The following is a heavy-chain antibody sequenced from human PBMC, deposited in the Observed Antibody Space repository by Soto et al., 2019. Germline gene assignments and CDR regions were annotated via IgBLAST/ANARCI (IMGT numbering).Heavy chain of an antibody. Sequence: GGSLRLSCAASGFTFSSYWMSWVRQAPGKGLEWVANIKQDGSEKYYVDSVKDRFTISRDNAKNSLYLKMNSLRAEDTAVYYCARWTRGQAEYCSSTSCYRPYYYYGMDVWGQGTTVTVSS. D-gene: IGHD2-2*01. CDR3: ARWTRGQAEYCSSTSCYRPYYYYGMDV. CDR2: IKQDGSEK. CDR1: GFTFSSYW. J-gene: IGHJ6*02. V-gene: IGHV3-7*05.